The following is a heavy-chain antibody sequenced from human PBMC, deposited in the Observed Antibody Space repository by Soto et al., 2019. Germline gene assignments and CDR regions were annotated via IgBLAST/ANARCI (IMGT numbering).Heavy chain of an antibody. V-gene: IGHV3-23*01. D-gene: IGHD3-3*01. CDR2: ISGSGGST. J-gene: IGHJ4*02. CDR1: GFTFSSYA. CDR3: AKDSIFGVVRPFDY. Sequence: EVQLLESGGGLVQPGGSLRLSCAASGFTFSSYAMSWVRQAPGKGLEWVSAISGSGGSTYYADSVKGLFTISRDNSKTTLYLQMNSLRAEDTAVYYCAKDSIFGVVRPFDYWGQGTLVTVSS.